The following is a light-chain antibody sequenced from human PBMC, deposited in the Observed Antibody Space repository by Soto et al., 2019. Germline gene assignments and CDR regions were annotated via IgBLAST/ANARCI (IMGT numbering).Light chain of an antibody. Sequence: EIVLTHSPGTLSLSPGERATLSCRASLTVSNNYLAWYQRKAGQAPRLVIYDASTRATGIPDRFSASGSGTDFTLTISRLEPEDFAVYYCQQYGSSPRTFGRGTKVDIK. CDR3: QQYGSSPRT. CDR1: LTVSNNY. CDR2: DAS. V-gene: IGKV3-20*01. J-gene: IGKJ1*01.